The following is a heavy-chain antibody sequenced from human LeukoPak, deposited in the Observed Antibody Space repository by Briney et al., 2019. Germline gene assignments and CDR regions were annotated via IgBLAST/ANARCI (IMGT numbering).Heavy chain of an antibody. CDR2: ISSSSSTI. Sequence: GGSLRLSCAASRFTFSNYWMGWVRQAPGKGLEWVSHISSSSSTIYYADSEKGRFTISRDNAKNSLYLQMNSPRAEDTAVYYCARAGFTFSDYFGSFFDYWGQGTLVTVSS. D-gene: IGHD3-10*01. J-gene: IGHJ4*02. V-gene: IGHV3-48*01. CDR1: RFTFSNYW. CDR3: ARAGFTFSDYFGSFFDY.